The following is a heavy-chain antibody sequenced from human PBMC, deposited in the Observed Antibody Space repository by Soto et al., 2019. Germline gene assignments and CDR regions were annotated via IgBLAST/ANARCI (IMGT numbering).Heavy chain of an antibody. CDR1: GLTFSSYS. V-gene: IGHV3-21*01. CDR2: ISSSISYI. Sequence: WGSLRLSCAASGLTFSSYSMNWVRQAPGKGLEWVSSISSSISYIYYADSVKGRFTISRDNAKNSLYLQMNSLRAEDTAVYYCARGPRGTVTTDYYYGTEVWGNGTTVNVSS. D-gene: IGHD4-17*01. J-gene: IGHJ6*04. CDR3: ARGPRGTVTTDYYYGTEV.